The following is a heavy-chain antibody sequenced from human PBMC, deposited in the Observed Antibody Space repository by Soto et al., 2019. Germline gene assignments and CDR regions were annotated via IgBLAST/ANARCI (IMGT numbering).Heavy chain of an antibody. CDR1: GGTFSRYS. Sequence: ASVQVSCKASGGTFSRYSINWVRQATGQGLEWMGWMNPNSGNTGYAQKFQGRVTMTRNTSISTAYMELSSLRSEDTAVYYCAREGVPAEDYYYGMDVWGQGTTVTVSS. J-gene: IGHJ6*02. V-gene: IGHV1-8*01. D-gene: IGHD2-2*01. CDR2: MNPNSGNT. CDR3: AREGVPAEDYYYGMDV.